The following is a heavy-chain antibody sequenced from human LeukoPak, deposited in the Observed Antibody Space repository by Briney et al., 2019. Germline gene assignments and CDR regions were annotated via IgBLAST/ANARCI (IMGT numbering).Heavy chain of an antibody. CDR3: ARSGVVIIES. Sequence: KPSETLSLTCTVSGGSISSSSYYWGWIRQPPGKGLEWIGSIYYSGSTYYNPSLKSRVTISVDTSKNQFSLKLSSVTAADTAVYYCARSGVVIIESWGQGTLVTVSS. V-gene: IGHV4-39*01. J-gene: IGHJ4*02. CDR1: GGSISSSSYY. D-gene: IGHD3-3*01. CDR2: IYYSGST.